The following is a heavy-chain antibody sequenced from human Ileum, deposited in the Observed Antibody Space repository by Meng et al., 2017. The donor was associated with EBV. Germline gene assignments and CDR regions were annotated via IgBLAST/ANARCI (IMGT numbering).Heavy chain of an antibody. D-gene: IGHD3-22*01. CDR1: GGSISSSNW. CDR2: IYHSGST. Sequence: QVQLPGVGAGLEQPAGXLSLTCAXSGGSISSSNWWSWVRQPPGKGLEWIGEIYHSGSTNYNPSLKSRVTISVDKSKNQFSLKLSSVTAADTAVYYCARVTKPNYYEGGWFDPWGQGTLVTVSS. J-gene: IGHJ5*02. CDR3: ARVTKPNYYEGGWFDP. V-gene: IGHV4-4*02.